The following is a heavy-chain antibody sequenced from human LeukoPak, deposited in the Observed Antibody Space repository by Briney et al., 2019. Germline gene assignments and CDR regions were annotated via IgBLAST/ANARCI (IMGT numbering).Heavy chain of an antibody. Sequence: ASVKVSCKASGYTFTGYYMHWVRQAPGQGLEWMGWINPNSGGTNYAQNFQGRVTMTRDTSISTAYMELSRLRSDDTAVYYCARDRGGNRYAPFDYWGQGTLVTVSS. CDR2: INPNSGGT. V-gene: IGHV1-2*02. D-gene: IGHD3-16*01. CDR3: ARDRGGNRYAPFDY. J-gene: IGHJ4*02. CDR1: GYTFTGYY.